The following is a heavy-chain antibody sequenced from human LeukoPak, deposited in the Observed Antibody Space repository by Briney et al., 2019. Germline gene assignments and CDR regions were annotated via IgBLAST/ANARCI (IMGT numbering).Heavy chain of an antibody. D-gene: IGHD6-6*01. V-gene: IGHV1-18*01. CDR2: MSAYNGNA. CDR3: ARRTYSRSSSIFDN. CDR1: GYTFTRYG. J-gene: IGHJ4*02. Sequence: ASVKVSCKASGYTFTRYGISWVRQAPGQGLEWMGWMSAYNGNANYAQKLQGRVTVTTDTSTSTAYMELRSLRSDDTAVYYCARRTYSRSSSIFDNWGQGTLVTVSS.